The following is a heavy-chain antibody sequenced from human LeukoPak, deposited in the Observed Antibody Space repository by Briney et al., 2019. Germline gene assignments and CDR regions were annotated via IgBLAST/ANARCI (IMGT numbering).Heavy chain of an antibody. CDR3: ARATYSSSWFY. Sequence: SETLSLTCAVYGGSFSGYYCSWIRQPPGKGLEWIGGINHSGSTNYNPSLKSRVTISVDTSKNQFSLKLSSVTAADTAVYYCARATYSSSWFYWGQGTLVTVSS. CDR1: GGSFSGYY. CDR2: INHSGST. D-gene: IGHD6-13*01. J-gene: IGHJ4*02. V-gene: IGHV4-34*01.